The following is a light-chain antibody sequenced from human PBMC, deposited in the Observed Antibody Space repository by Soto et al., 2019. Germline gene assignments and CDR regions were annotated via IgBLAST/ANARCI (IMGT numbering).Light chain of an antibody. V-gene: IGLV1-40*01. J-gene: IGLJ2*01. CDR2: GNT. Sequence: QSVLTQPPSVSGAPGQRVTLSCTGSSSNIGAGYDVNWYQQLPGRAPKLLIYGNTNRPSGVPDRFSGSKSGTSASLAITGLQAEDEADYYCLSFDSSLSVVFGAGTKLTVL. CDR1: SSNIGAGYD. CDR3: LSFDSSLSVV.